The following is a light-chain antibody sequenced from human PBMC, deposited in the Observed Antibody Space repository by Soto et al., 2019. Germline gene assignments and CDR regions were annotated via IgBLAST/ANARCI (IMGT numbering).Light chain of an antibody. J-gene: IGLJ1*01. V-gene: IGLV2-14*01. CDR2: DVS. CDR3: ASYSSSSSLYV. CDR1: SSDVGGYNY. Sequence: QSALTQPASVSGSPGQSITISCTGTSSDVGGYNYVSWYQQHPGKVPKLMISDVSNRPSGVSNRFSGSKSGNTASLTISGLQAEDEADYYCASYSSSSSLYVFGTGTKLTVL.